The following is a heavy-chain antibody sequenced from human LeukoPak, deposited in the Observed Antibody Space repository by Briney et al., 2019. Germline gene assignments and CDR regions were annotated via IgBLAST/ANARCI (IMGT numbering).Heavy chain of an antibody. CDR1: GGSISNYY. CDR3: ARDPEPDAFDI. CDR2: IYYSGST. Sequence: SETLSLTCTVSGGSISNYYWSWIRQPPGKGLEWIGYIYYSGSTNYNPSLKSRVTISVDTSKNQFSLKLSSVTAADTAVYYCARDPEPDAFDIWGQGTMVTVSS. J-gene: IGHJ3*02. D-gene: IGHD1-14*01. V-gene: IGHV4-59*12.